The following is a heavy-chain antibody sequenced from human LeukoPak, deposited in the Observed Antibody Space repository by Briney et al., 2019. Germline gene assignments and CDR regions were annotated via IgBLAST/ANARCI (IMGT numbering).Heavy chain of an antibody. Sequence: GASVKLSCKASGYTFTSYGISWVRQAPRQGLEWMGWISAYNGNTNYAQKLQGRVTMTTDASTSTAYMELSSLRSDDAAVYYCARASSGLQELYYWGQGARVSVSS. CDR2: ISAYNGNT. D-gene: IGHD6-19*01. CDR1: GYTFTSYG. V-gene: IGHV1-18*01. J-gene: IGHJ4*02. CDR3: ARASSGLQELYY.